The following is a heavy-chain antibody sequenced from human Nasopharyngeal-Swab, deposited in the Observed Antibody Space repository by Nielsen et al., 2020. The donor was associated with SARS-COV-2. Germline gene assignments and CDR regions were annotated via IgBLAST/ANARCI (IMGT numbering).Heavy chain of an antibody. D-gene: IGHD3-9*01. CDR3: ARESYDILTGPSYYYGMDV. CDR2: INTNTGNP. Sequence: ASVKVSCKASGYTFTSYAMNWVRRAPGQGLEWMGWINTNTGNPTYAQGFTGRFVFSLDTSVSTAYLQISSLKAEDTAVYYCARESYDILTGPSYYYGMDVWGQGTTVTVSS. V-gene: IGHV7-4-1*02. J-gene: IGHJ6*02. CDR1: GYTFTSYA.